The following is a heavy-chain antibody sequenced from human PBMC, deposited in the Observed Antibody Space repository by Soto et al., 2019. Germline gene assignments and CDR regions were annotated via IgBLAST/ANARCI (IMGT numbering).Heavy chain of an antibody. V-gene: IGHV3-23*01. Sequence: GGSLRLSCAASGFTFSSYAMSWVRQAPGKGLEWVSAISGSGGSTYYADSVKGRFTISRDNAKNTLYMQMNSLRAEDTAVYYCATSMNYYGSGCGRPFDSWGQGTLVTVSS. J-gene: IGHJ4*01. CDR3: ATSMNYYGSGCGRPFDS. CDR2: ISGSGGST. D-gene: IGHD3-10*01. CDR1: GFTFSSYA.